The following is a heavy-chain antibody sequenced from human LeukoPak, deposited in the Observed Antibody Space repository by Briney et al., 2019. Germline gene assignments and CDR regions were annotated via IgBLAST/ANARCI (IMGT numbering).Heavy chain of an antibody. D-gene: IGHD6-13*01. Sequence: EASAKVSCKASGGTFSSYAISWVRQAPGQGLEWMGRIIPIFGTANYAQKFQGRVTITTDESTSTAYMELSSLRSEDTAVYYCARDGAGSSSWYEDAFDIWGQGTMVTVSS. CDR2: IIPIFGTA. V-gene: IGHV1-69*05. J-gene: IGHJ3*02. CDR1: GGTFSSYA. CDR3: ARDGAGSSSWYEDAFDI.